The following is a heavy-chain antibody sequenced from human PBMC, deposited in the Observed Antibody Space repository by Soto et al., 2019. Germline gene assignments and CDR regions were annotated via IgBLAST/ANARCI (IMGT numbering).Heavy chain of an antibody. J-gene: IGHJ5*02. CDR2: IYYSGST. Sequence: PSQALSLTCTVSGGSISSGGYYWSWIRQPPGKGLEWIGYIYYSGSTNYNPSLKSRVTISVDTSKNQFSLKLSSVTAADTAVYYCARAVGATANNWFDPWGQGTLVTVSS. CDR3: ARAVGATANNWFDP. CDR1: GGSISSGGYY. D-gene: IGHD1-26*01. V-gene: IGHV4-61*08.